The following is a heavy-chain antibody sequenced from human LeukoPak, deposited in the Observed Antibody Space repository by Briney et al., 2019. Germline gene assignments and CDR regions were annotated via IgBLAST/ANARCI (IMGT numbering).Heavy chain of an antibody. CDR2: IYTSGST. CDR1: GGSISSGSYY. D-gene: IGHD6-13*01. Sequence: PSETLSLTCTVSGGSISSGSYYWSWIRQPAGKGLEWIGRIYTSGSTNYNPSLKSRVTISVDTSKNQFSLKLSSVTAADTAVYYCARVGGIAAPLGYWGQGTLVTVSS. V-gene: IGHV4-61*02. CDR3: ARVGGIAAPLGY. J-gene: IGHJ4*02.